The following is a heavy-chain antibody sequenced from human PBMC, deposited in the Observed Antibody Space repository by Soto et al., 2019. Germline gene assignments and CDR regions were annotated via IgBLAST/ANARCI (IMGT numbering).Heavy chain of an antibody. J-gene: IGHJ4*02. Sequence: EVQLLESGGGLVQPGGSLRLSCAASGFTFSSYAMSWVRQAPGKGLEWVSAISGSGGSTYYADSVKGRFTISRDNSKNTLYLQMNSRRAEDTAVYYCATDQYCSGVSCYAGNQGWGQGPLVPVSS. D-gene: IGHD2-15*01. CDR3: ATDQYCSGVSCYAGNQG. V-gene: IGHV3-23*01. CDR1: GFTFSSYA. CDR2: ISGSGGST.